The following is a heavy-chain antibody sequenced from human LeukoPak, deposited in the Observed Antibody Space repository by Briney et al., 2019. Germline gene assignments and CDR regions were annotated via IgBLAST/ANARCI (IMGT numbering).Heavy chain of an antibody. J-gene: IGHJ6*02. D-gene: IGHD2-15*01. CDR3: ARQPIVVEVATTTTPGGYYYGMDV. Sequence: KPSETLSLTCAVYGGSLSGYYWSWIRQPPGKGLEWIGEINHSGSTNYNPSLNSRVTISVDTSKSQISLKLSSLTAADTAVYYCARQPIVVEVATTTTPGGYYYGMDVWGQGTTVTVSS. V-gene: IGHV4-34*01. CDR1: GGSLSGYY. CDR2: INHSGST.